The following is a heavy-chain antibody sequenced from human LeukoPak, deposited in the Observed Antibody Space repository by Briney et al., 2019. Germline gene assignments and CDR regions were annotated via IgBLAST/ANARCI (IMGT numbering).Heavy chain of an antibody. CDR3: ASLEYHDFWSGYLSYYYGMDV. D-gene: IGHD3-3*01. J-gene: IGHJ6*02. CDR2: ISSNGGST. V-gene: IGHV3-64D*06. Sequence: GGSLRLSCSASGFTFSSYAMHWVRQAPGKGLEYVSAISSNGGSTYYADSVKGRFTISRDNSKNTLYLQMSSLRAEGTAVYYCASLEYHDFWSGYLSYYYGMDVWGQGTTVTVSS. CDR1: GFTFSSYA.